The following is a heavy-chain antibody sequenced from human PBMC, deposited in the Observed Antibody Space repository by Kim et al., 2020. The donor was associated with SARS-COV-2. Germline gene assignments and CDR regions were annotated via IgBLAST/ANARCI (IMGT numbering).Heavy chain of an antibody. CDR3: ARHNGVYGSGSYFLFYY. J-gene: IGHJ4*02. D-gene: IGHD3-10*01. Sequence: LKSRVTISVDTSKNQFSLNLSSVTAADTAVYYCARHNGVYGSGSYFLFYYWGQGTLVTVSS. V-gene: IGHV4-59*08.